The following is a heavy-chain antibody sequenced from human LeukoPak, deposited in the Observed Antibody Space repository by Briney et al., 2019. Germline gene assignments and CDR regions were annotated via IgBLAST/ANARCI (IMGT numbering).Heavy chain of an antibody. CDR3: ARGALYDSSALSDY. CDR2: ISSSTRTI. J-gene: IGHJ4*02. CDR1: GYSFTTYW. V-gene: IGHV3-48*04. D-gene: IGHD3-22*01. Sequence: GESLKISCKASGYSFTTYWIGWVRQAPGKGLEWISYISSSTRTIHYSDSVKGRFTISRDNAKNSLYLQMNSLRAEDTAVYYCARGALYDSSALSDYWGQGTLVTVSS.